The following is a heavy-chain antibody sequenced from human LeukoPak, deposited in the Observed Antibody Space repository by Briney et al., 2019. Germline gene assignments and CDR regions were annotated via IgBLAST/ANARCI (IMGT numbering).Heavy chain of an antibody. D-gene: IGHD4-23*01. CDR2: ISYDGSNK. J-gene: IGHJ4*02. CDR3: ARVISRIYGGSAAFDY. Sequence: PGRSLRLSCAASGFTFSSYGMHWVRQAPGKGLEWVAVISYDGSNKYYADSVKGRFTISRDNSKNTLYLQMNSLRSDDTAVYYCARVISRIYGGSAAFDYWGQGTLVTVSS. V-gene: IGHV3-30*03. CDR1: GFTFSSYG.